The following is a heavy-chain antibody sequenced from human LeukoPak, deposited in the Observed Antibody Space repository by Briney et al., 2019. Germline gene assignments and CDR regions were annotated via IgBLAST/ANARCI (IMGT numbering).Heavy chain of an antibody. D-gene: IGHD6-13*01. CDR1: GGSISSYY. Sequence: KPSETLSLTCTVSGGSISSYYWSWIRQPPGKGLEWIGYIYYSGSTNYNPSLKSRVTISVDTSKNQFSLKLSSVTAADTAVYYCARDRSSRGMDVWGKGTTVTVSS. J-gene: IGHJ6*04. V-gene: IGHV4-59*01. CDR3: ARDRSSRGMDV. CDR2: IYYSGST.